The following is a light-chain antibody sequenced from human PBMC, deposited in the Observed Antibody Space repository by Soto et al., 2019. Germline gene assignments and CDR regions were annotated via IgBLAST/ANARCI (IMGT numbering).Light chain of an antibody. CDR1: PSVDSTF. V-gene: IGKV3-20*01. CDR2: RAS. Sequence: EIVLTQSPGSLSLSPGERATLSCRASPSVDSTFFAWYQKKPGQAPRLLLYRASKRATVVPDRFSGSGSGPDVTLIISRLDAEDFAVYYCQQYMSSVTFGQGTKVESK. CDR3: QQYMSSVT. J-gene: IGKJ1*01.